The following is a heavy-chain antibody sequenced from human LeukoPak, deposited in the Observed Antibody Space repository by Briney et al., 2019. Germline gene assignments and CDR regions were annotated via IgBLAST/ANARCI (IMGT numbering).Heavy chain of an antibody. CDR1: GYTFNYYG. D-gene: IGHD5-18*01. J-gene: IGHJ4*02. CDR3: ARGGYSYGYMGYSDY. Sequence: EASVKVSCKASGYTFNYYGINWVRQAPGQGPEWMGWISAYNGNTNYAQNLQGRVTMTTDTSTSTAYMELRSLRSDDTALYYCARGGYSYGYMGYSDYWGQGTLVTVSS. CDR2: ISAYNGNT. V-gene: IGHV1-18*01.